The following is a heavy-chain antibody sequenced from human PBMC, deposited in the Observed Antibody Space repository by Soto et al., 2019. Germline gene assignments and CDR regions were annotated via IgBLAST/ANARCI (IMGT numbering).Heavy chain of an antibody. CDR1: GGSISSGGYY. Sequence: SETLSLTCTVSGGSISSGGYYWSWIRQHPGKGLEWIGYIYYSGSTYYNPSLKSRVTISVDTSKNQFSLKLSSVTAADTAVYYCARHTAVRRYYYDSSGPRSWFDPWGQGTLVTVPQ. D-gene: IGHD3-22*01. CDR3: ARHTAVRRYYYDSSGPRSWFDP. V-gene: IGHV4-31*03. CDR2: IYYSGST. J-gene: IGHJ5*02.